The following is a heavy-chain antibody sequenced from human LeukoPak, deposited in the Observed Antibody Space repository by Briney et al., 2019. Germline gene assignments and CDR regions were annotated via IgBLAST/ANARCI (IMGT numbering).Heavy chain of an antibody. CDR2: ISFDGSVI. Sequence: GGSLRLSCAASGFSFSEYAMHWVRQAPGKGLEWVAVISFDGSVIDYAESVKGRVTISRDNSRNTLYLQMNSLKIEDTAVYYCARHFGGFGIWGQGTMVTVSS. V-gene: IGHV3-30*04. CDR1: GFSFSEYA. D-gene: IGHD4-23*01. CDR3: ARHFGGFGI. J-gene: IGHJ3*02.